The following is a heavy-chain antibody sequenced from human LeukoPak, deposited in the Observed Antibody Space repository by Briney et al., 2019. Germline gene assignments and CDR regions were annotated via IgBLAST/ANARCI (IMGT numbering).Heavy chain of an antibody. V-gene: IGHV3-74*01. J-gene: IGHJ4*02. Sequence: PGGSLRLSCAASGFTFSSYWMHWVRQAPGKGLVWVSRINSDGSSTSYADSVKGRFTIDRDNSKNTVYLQMNSLRPDDTAIYFCARQEARNYYYEGLDYWGQGNLVTVSS. CDR2: INSDGSST. CDR3: ARQEARNYYYEGLDY. CDR1: GFTFSSYW. D-gene: IGHD3-22*01.